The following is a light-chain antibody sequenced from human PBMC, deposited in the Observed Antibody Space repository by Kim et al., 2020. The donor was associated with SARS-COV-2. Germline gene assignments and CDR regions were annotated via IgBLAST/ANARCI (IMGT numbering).Light chain of an antibody. Sequence: AAGKTARITGGGNNSGSKSVHWYQQKPGQAPVLVIYYDSDRPSGIPERFSGSNSGNTATLTISRVEAGDEADYYCQVWDSSSDHPVFGGGTQLTVL. J-gene: IGLJ3*02. CDR1: NSGSKS. CDR2: YDS. CDR3: QVWDSSSDHPV. V-gene: IGLV3-21*04.